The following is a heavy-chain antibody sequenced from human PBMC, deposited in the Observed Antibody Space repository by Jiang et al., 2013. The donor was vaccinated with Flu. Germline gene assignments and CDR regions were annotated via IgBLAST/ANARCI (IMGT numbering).Heavy chain of an antibody. V-gene: IGHV5-51*01. CDR2: IHPGDSET. J-gene: IGHJ3*01. Sequence: AEVKKPGESLRISCKGSGYRFTNYWIGWVRQMPGKGLEWMGIIHPGDSETRYSPSFQGQVTISADKSTSTAYLQWRSLKASDTAMYYCARPQGAFDVWGQGTTVTVSS. CDR1: GYRFTNYW. CDR3: ARPQGAFDV.